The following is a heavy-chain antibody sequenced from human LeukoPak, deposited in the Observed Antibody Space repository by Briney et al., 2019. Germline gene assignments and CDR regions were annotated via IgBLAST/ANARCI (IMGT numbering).Heavy chain of an antibody. CDR1: GYSLSTSGVG. CDR3: VHRAHVGGPLDY. V-gene: IGHV2-5*02. D-gene: IGHD2-15*01. J-gene: IGHJ4*02. Sequence: SGPTLVNPTQTLTLNCTFSGYSLSTSGVGVVWIRQPPGKAMEWLALIYWDDDKRYSPSLKSRLTITKDTSKNQVVLTMTNMDPVDTATYYCVHRAHVGGPLDYWGQGTLVTVSS. CDR2: IYWDDDK.